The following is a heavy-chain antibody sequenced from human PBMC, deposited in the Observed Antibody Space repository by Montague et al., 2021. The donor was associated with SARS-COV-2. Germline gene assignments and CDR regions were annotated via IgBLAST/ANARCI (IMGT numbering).Heavy chain of an antibody. J-gene: IGHJ4*02. CDR2: IYWDDDK. Sequence: PALVNPTQTLTLTCTFSGFSLSTSGVGVGWIRQPPGKALEWLALIYWDDDKRYSPSLKSRLTITKDTSKNQVVLTMTNMDPVDTATYYCAHSRYYYYDSSGYRVYYFDYWGQGTLVTVSS. CDR1: GFSLSTSGVG. CDR3: AHSRYYYYDSSGYRVYYFDY. V-gene: IGHV2-5*02. D-gene: IGHD3-22*01.